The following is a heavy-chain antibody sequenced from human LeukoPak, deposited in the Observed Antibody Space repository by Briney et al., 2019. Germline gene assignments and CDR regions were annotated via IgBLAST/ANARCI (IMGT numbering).Heavy chain of an antibody. D-gene: IGHD6-19*01. CDR1: GFTFSSYG. V-gene: IGHV3-23*01. CDR2: ISGSGGST. J-gene: IGHJ4*02. Sequence: GGSLRLSCAASGFTFSSYGMSWVRQAPGKGLEWVSAISGSGGSTYYADSVKGRFTISRDNAKNSLYLQMNSLRAEDTSVYYCARDIFTVAGAVHYWGQGTLVTVSS. CDR3: ARDIFTVAGAVHY.